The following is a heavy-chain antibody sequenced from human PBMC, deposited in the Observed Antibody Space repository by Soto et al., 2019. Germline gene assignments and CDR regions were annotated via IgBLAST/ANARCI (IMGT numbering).Heavy chain of an antibody. CDR2: ISYDGSNK. CDR1: GFTFSSYG. D-gene: IGHD2-21*02. J-gene: IGHJ6*02. CDR3: AKDHTLVTAIRYGIDV. V-gene: IGHV3-30*18. Sequence: QVQLVESGGGVVQPGRSLRLSCAVSGFTFSSYGMHWVRQAPGKGLEWVAVISYDGSNKYYADSVKGRFTISRDNSKNTLYLQMNSLRAEDTAVYYCAKDHTLVTAIRYGIDVWGQGTTVTVSS.